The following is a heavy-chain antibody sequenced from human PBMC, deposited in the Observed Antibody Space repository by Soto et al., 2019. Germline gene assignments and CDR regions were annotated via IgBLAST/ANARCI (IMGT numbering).Heavy chain of an antibody. CDR2: INHSGST. D-gene: IGHD5-12*01. Sequence: LSLTCAVYGGSFSGYYWSWIRQPPGKGLEWIGEINHSGSTNYNPSLKSRVTISVDTSKNQFSLKLSSVTAADTAVYYCARAGTGYSGYALDYWGQGTLVTSPQ. CDR3: ARAGTGYSGYALDY. V-gene: IGHV4-34*01. J-gene: IGHJ4*02. CDR1: GGSFSGYY.